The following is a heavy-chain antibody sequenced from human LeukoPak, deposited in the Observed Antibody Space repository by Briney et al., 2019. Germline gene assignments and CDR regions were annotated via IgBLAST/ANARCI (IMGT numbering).Heavy chain of an antibody. V-gene: IGHV3-30-3*01. CDR3: ARDHENYDSSGYSYFDY. Sequence: PGGSLRLSCAASGFTFSSYAMHWVRQAPGKGLEWVAVISYDGSNKYYADSVKGRFTISRDNSKNTLYLQMNSLRAEDTAVYYCARDHENYDSSGYSYFDYWGQGTLVTVSS. D-gene: IGHD3-22*01. J-gene: IGHJ4*02. CDR1: GFTFSSYA. CDR2: ISYDGSNK.